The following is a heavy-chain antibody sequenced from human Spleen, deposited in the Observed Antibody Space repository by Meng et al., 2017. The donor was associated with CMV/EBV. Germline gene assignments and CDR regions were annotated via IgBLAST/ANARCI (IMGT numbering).Heavy chain of an antibody. V-gene: IGHV4-59*08. Sequence: SETLSLTCTVSGGSISSYYWSWIRQPPGKGLEWIGYIYYSGSTNYNPSLKSRVTISVDTSKNQFSLKLSSVTAADTAVYYCARHDSGYDNGGLDAFDIWGQGTLVTVSS. J-gene: IGHJ3*02. D-gene: IGHD5-12*01. CDR2: IYYSGST. CDR3: ARHDSGYDNGGLDAFDI. CDR1: GGSISSYY.